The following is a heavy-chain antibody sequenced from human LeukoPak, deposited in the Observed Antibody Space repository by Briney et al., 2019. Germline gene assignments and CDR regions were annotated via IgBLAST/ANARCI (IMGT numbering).Heavy chain of an antibody. V-gene: IGHV4-34*01. CDR2: INHSGST. CDR1: GGSFSGYY. CDR3: ARAEDFSGNSGGPRDFDY. D-gene: IGHD6-19*01. Sequence: PSETLSLTCAVYGGSFSGYYWSWIRQPPGKGLEWIGEINHSGSTNYNPSLKSRVTISVDTSKNQFSLKLSSVTAADTAVYYCARAEDFSGNSGGPRDFDYWGQGTLVTVSS. J-gene: IGHJ4*02.